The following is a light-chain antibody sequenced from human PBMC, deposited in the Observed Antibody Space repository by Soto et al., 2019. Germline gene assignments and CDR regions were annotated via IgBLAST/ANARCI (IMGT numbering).Light chain of an antibody. Sequence: DIHMTQSPSTLSASVGDRVTITSRASQSISTWLAWYQQKPGKAPKVLIYEASKLESGVPSRFSGSGSGTEFTLTISTLQPDDVATYYCQQYSSYQWTFGQGTKVDIK. CDR2: EAS. CDR1: QSISTW. J-gene: IGKJ1*01. CDR3: QQYSSYQWT. V-gene: IGKV1-5*01.